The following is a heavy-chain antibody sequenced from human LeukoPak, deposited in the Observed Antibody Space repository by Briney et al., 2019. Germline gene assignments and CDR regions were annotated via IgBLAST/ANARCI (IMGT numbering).Heavy chain of an antibody. D-gene: IGHD2-2*02. CDR3: ARSRGYCSSTICYRY. CDR2: MNPNSGNT. CDR1: GYTFTSYD. Sequence: ASVKVSCKASGYTFTSYDINWVRQATGQGLEWMGWMNPNSGNTGYAQKFQDRVTMTRHTSISTAYMELSSLRSEDTAVYYCARSRGYCSSTICYRYWGQGTLVTVSS. J-gene: IGHJ4*02. V-gene: IGHV1-8*01.